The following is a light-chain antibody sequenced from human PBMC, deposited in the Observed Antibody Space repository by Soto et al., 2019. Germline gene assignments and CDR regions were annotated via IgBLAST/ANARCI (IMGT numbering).Light chain of an antibody. V-gene: IGKV3-11*01. CDR2: DAS. CDR1: QSVSSY. J-gene: IGKJ5*01. CDR3: QQRSNWRIT. Sequence: EIVLTQSPATLSFSPGERATLSCRASQSVSSYLAWYQQKPGQAPRLLIYDASNRATGIPARFSGSGSGTDFTLTISSLEPEDFAVYYCQQRSNWRITFGQGTRLEI.